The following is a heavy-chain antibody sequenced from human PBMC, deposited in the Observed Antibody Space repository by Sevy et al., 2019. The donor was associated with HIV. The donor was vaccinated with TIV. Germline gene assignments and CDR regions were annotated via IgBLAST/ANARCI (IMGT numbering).Heavy chain of an antibody. D-gene: IGHD3-22*01. CDR2: INPNSGGT. V-gene: IGHV1-2*02. CDR1: GYTFTGYY. CDR3: ARDPGYYDSSGYYSLGMDV. Sequence: GASVKVSCKASGYTFTGYYMHWVRQAPGQGLEWMGWINPNSGGTNYAQKFQGRVTMTRDTSISTAYMERSRLRSDDTAVYYCARDPGYYDSSGYYSLGMDVWGQGTTVTVSS. J-gene: IGHJ6*02.